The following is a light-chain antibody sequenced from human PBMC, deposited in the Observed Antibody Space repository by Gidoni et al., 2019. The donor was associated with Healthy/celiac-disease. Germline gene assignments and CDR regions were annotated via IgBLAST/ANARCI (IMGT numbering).Light chain of an antibody. CDR1: QSVSSN. V-gene: IGKV3-15*01. Sequence: EIVMTPSPATLSSSPGERATLPCRASQSVSSNLAWYQQKPGQAPRLLIYGASTRATGIPARFSGSGSGTEFTLTISSLQSEDFAVYYCQQYNNWPWTFGQGTKVEIK. CDR3: QQYNNWPWT. CDR2: GAS. J-gene: IGKJ1*01.